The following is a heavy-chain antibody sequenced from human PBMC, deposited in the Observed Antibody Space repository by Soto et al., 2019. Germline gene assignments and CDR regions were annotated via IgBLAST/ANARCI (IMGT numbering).Heavy chain of an antibody. CDR2: ISYDGSNK. CDR3: AKDELAVAATLPFDY. J-gene: IGHJ4*02. V-gene: IGHV3-30*18. Sequence: PGGSLRLSCAASGFTFSSYGMHWVRQAPGKGLEWVAVISYDGSNKYYADPVKGRFTISRDNSKNTLYLQMNSLRAEDTAVYYCAKDELAVAATLPFDYWGQGTLVTVSS. CDR1: GFTFSSYG. D-gene: IGHD2-15*01.